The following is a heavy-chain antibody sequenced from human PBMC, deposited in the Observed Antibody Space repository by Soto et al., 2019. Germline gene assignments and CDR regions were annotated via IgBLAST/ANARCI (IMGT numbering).Heavy chain of an antibody. CDR2: IYHSGST. CDR1: GYSIGSGYY. CDR3: ASLSRLEPRSAFDY. Sequence: PAETLSLTCAVSGYSIGSGYYWGWIRQPPGKGLEWIGSIYHSGSTYYNPSIKSRVTISADKSINTAYLQWSSLRASDTGMYYCASLSRLEPRSAFDYWGQGTLVTVSS. D-gene: IGHD1-1*01. J-gene: IGHJ4*02. V-gene: IGHV4-38-2*01.